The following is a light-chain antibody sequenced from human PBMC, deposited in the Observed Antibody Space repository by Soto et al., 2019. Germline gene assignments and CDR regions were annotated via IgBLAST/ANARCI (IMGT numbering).Light chain of an antibody. CDR2: DAS. CDR3: QQHNSYPWT. J-gene: IGKJ1*01. V-gene: IGKV1-5*01. Sequence: DIQMTQSPSTLSASVGDRVTISCRASQTITSWLAWYRQKPGKAPKLLIYDASSLESGVPSRFSGSGSGTEFTLTISSLQPDDFATYYCQQHNSYPWTFGQGTKVDIK. CDR1: QTITSW.